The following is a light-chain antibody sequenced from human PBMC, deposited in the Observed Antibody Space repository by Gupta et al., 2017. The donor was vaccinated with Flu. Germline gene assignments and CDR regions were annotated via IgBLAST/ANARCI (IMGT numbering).Light chain of an antibody. CDR1: QDVSVW. CDR3: QQADSLPYT. V-gene: IGKV1D-12*01. Sequence: NQVTQSPCSVSASVGDRFSITCRTSQDVSVWLAWYQQKPGEAPRLLISASSDLQSGVPSRFSGSGSGTHFTLTISRLQTEDFGTYYCQQADSLPYTFGQGTKLEIK. CDR2: ASS. J-gene: IGKJ2*01.